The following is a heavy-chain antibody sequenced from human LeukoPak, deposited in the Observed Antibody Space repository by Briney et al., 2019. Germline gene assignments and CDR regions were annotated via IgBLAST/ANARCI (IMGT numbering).Heavy chain of an antibody. D-gene: IGHD3-22*01. CDR2: IYPDDSDT. J-gene: IGHJ3*01. CDR1: GYQFNAYW. Sequence: GESLQISCKGSGYQFNAYWIAWVRQMPGKGLEGVGIIYPDDSDTRYSPSFQGQVTISADKSVSIAYLQWSSLKASDTAMYYCARPNITSYYDSRGYDAFDVWGQGTMVIVSS. CDR3: ARPNITSYYDSRGYDAFDV. V-gene: IGHV5-51*01.